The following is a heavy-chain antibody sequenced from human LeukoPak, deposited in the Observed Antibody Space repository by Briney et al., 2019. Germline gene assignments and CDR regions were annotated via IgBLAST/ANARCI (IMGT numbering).Heavy chain of an antibody. V-gene: IGHV1-8*01. J-gene: IGHJ4*02. CDR3: ASADGDRHPLSIDY. D-gene: IGHD4-17*01. CDR1: GYTFASYD. Sequence: ASVKVSCKASGYTFASYDINWVRQATGQGLEWMGWMNPNSGNTGYAQKFQGRVTMTRNTSISTAYMELSSLRSEDTAVYYCASADGDRHPLSIDYWGQGTLVTVSS. CDR2: MNPNSGNT.